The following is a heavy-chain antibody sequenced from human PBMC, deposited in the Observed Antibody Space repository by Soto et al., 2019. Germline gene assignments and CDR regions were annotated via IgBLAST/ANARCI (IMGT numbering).Heavy chain of an antibody. CDR2: IVPKLATA. V-gene: IGHV1-69*01. CDR3: ARWGGVVGEGVFSGPLAF. D-gene: IGHD2-21*01. Sequence: QVQLVQSGAEVKKPGSSVKVSCKASGGTFSSYAFSWVRQAPGQGLEWMGLIVPKLATANYAQKFQGRVTIKADESTSTVKMDLSSLTSEDTAIYYCARWGGVVGEGVFSGPLAFWGQGTPVNVSS. CDR1: GGTFSSYA. J-gene: IGHJ4*02.